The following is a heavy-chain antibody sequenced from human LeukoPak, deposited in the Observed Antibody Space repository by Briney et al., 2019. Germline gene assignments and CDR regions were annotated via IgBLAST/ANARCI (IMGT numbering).Heavy chain of an antibody. CDR1: GGSISTYY. J-gene: IGHJ4*02. CDR2: IYYTGST. Sequence: SETLSLTCTVSGGSISTYYWNWIRQPSGKGLEWIGYIYYTGSTNYNPSLKSRVTISVDTSKNQFSLKLSSVTAADTAVYYCARSGGYSSSWSLWGQGTLVTVSS. V-gene: IGHV4-59*01. CDR3: ARSGGYSSSWSL. D-gene: IGHD6-13*01.